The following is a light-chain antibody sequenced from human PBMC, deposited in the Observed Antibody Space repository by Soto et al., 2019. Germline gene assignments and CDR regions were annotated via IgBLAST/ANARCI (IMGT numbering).Light chain of an antibody. Sequence: QSVLTQPTSVSGSTGESSIISCIGNHNDIGTYDYVSSYHRHPGRAPRLLIHGVTARPSGISGRFSAYKPGLTASLIFSGLQPEDEADYYCSSVTSNRMYGFGPGTKVTVL. V-gene: IGLV2-14*03. CDR3: SSVTSNRMYG. CDR1: HNDIGTYDY. J-gene: IGLJ1*01. CDR2: GVT.